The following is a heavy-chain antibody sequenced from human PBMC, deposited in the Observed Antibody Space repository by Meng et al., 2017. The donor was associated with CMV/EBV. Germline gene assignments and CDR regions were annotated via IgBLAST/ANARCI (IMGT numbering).Heavy chain of an antibody. Sequence: SETLSLTCTVSGYSISSGYYWGWIRQPPGKGLEWIGSIYHSGSTYYNPSLKSRVTISVDTSKNQFSLKLSSATAADTAVYYCARERGFVVVVPAANGPFDYWGQGTLVTVSS. J-gene: IGHJ4*02. D-gene: IGHD2-2*01. CDR1: GYSISSGYY. V-gene: IGHV4-38-2*02. CDR2: IYHSGST. CDR3: ARERGFVVVVPAANGPFDY.